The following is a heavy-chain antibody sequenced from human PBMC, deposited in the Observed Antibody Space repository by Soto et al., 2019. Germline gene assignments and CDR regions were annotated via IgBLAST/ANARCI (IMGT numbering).Heavy chain of an antibody. V-gene: IGHV4-31*03. CDR1: GGSISSGGYY. CDR3: TLVGCIIWFDP. D-gene: IGHD1-26*01. CDR2: IYYSGST. Sequence: SETLSLTCTVSGGSISSGGYYWSWIRQHPGKGLEWIGYIYYSGSTYYNPSLKSRVTISVDTSKNQFSLKLSSVTAADTAVYYCTLVGCIIWFDPWGQGTLVTVSS. J-gene: IGHJ5*02.